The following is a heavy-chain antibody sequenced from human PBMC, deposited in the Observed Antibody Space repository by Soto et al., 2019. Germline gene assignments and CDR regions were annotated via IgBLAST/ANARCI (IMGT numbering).Heavy chain of an antibody. CDR1: GGSISSGGFN. CDR3: ARDRGDSISSDYYYGIDV. CDR2: IYYSGTT. Sequence: QVQLQESGPGLVKPSQTLSLTCTVSGGSISSGGFNWGWIRQHPGKGLEWIGYIYYSGTTYFNPSLKSRVSISVDTSKNQFSLKLSSVTAADTAVYYCARDRGDSISSDYYYGIDVWGQGTTVTVSS. J-gene: IGHJ6*02. V-gene: IGHV4-31*03. D-gene: IGHD6-6*01.